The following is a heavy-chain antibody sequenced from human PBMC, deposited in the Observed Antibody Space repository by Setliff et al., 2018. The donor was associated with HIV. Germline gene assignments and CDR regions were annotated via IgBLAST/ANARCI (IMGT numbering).Heavy chain of an antibody. Sequence: SETLSLTCTVSGGSISSGGYYWSWIRQHPGKGLEWIGYIHYSGNTYNNPSLNSRISISVDTSKNQCSLKLRSLTAADTAIYYCARGAPRGRLRFPNWFDPWGQGTLVTVSS. V-gene: IGHV4-31*03. CDR1: GGSISSGGYY. CDR2: IHYSGNT. CDR3: ARGAPRGRLRFPNWFDP. D-gene: IGHD5-12*01. J-gene: IGHJ5*02.